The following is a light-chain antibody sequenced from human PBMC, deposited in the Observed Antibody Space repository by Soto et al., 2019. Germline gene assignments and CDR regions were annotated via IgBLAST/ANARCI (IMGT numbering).Light chain of an antibody. CDR3: AAGDDSLNGVV. CDR1: SSNIGSNT. Sequence: QSVLTQPPSASGTPGQRVTISCSGSSSNIGSNTVNWYQQLQGTAPKLLIYSNNHRPSGVPDRFSGSKSGTSASLAISGLQSEDEADYYCAAGDDSLNGVVFGGGTKLTVL. CDR2: SNN. J-gene: IGLJ2*01. V-gene: IGLV1-44*01.